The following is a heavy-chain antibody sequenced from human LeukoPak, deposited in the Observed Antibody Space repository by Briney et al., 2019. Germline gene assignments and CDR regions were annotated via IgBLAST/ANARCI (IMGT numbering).Heavy chain of an antibody. CDR1: GGSFSGNS. Sequence: PSETLSLTCAVYGGSFSGNSWNWIRRSPGKGLEWIGEINQSGRTNYNASLKSRVTISVDASKSQFSLKLSSVTAADTAVYYCARGAYHTMDVWGQGTTVTVSS. CDR2: INQSGRT. D-gene: IGHD1-14*01. CDR3: ARGAYHTMDV. V-gene: IGHV4-34*01. J-gene: IGHJ6*02.